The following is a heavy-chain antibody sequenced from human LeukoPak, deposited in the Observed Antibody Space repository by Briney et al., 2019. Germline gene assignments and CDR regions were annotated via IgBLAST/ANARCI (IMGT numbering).Heavy chain of an antibody. J-gene: IGHJ4*02. CDR1: GYTFTGYY. CDR2: INPSGGST. V-gene: IGHV1-46*01. D-gene: IGHD6-13*01. Sequence: GASVKVSCKASGYTFTGYYMHWVRQAPGQGLEWMGIINPSGGSTSYAQKFQGRVTMTRDTSTSTVYMELSSLRSEDTAVYYCARDLAAAVPFDYWGQGTLVTVSS. CDR3: ARDLAAAVPFDY.